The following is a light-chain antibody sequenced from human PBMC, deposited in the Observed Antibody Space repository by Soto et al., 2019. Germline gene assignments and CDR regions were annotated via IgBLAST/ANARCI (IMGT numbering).Light chain of an antibody. Sequence: SLLTQPPSPSRSPGQSITLSCPGTRSDVGGYNYVSWYQQHPGKAPKLMIYDVSQRPSGVPDRFSGSKSGNTASLTVSGLQAEDEADYYCSSYAGTYIVFGTGTKVTVL. J-gene: IGLJ1*01. V-gene: IGLV2-8*01. CDR1: RSDVGGYNY. CDR2: DVS. CDR3: SSYAGTYIV.